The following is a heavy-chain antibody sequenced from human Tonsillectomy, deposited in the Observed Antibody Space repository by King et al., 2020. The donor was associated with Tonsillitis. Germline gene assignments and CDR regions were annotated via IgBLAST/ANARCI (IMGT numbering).Heavy chain of an antibody. CDR3: ARDFVLLPTDLKGTYYMDV. Sequence: VQLVESGGGLVKPGGSLRISCAASGFTFSDYNINWIRQAPGKGLEWISFFDGTSNYTNYADSVKGRFTISRDNAKNTLYLQLTSLSAEDTAIYFCARDFVLLPTDLKGTYYMDVWGKGTTVTVSS. D-gene: IGHD2-2*01. J-gene: IGHJ6*03. V-gene: IGHV3-11*05. CDR2: FDGTSNYT. CDR1: GFTFSDYN.